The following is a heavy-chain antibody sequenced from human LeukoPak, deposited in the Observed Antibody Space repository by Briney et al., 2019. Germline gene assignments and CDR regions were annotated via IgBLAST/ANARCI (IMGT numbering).Heavy chain of an antibody. CDR2: IKQDGSKK. J-gene: IGHJ4*02. V-gene: IGHV3-7*04. Sequence: GRSLRLSCAASGFTFSSYAMHWVRQAPGKGLEWAANIKQDGSKKSYVDSVKGRFTISRDNAKNSLYLQMNSLRAEDTAIYYCTRVGYIDEGIDYWGQGTLVTVSS. CDR3: TRVGYIDEGIDY. D-gene: IGHD5-24*01. CDR1: GFTFSSYA.